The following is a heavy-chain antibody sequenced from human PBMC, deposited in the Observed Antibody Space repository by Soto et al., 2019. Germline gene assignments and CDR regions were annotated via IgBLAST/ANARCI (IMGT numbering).Heavy chain of an antibody. D-gene: IGHD5-12*01. Sequence: ASVKVSCKASGYTFDKYAIHWVRQAPGQRLEWIGWINVATGDTKYSQTLQDRVAITRDASATTVYLELYSLTSEDTAVYFCARVHTRLIYLLFAYWGQGTPVPVSS. V-gene: IGHV1-3*01. J-gene: IGHJ4*02. CDR1: GYTFDKYA. CDR3: ARVHTRLIYLLFAY. CDR2: INVATGDT.